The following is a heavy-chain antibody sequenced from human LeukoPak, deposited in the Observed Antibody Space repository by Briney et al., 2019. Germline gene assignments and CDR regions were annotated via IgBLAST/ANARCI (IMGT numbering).Heavy chain of an antibody. CDR1: GFTVSSHY. CDR3: AKDISVGSSWYYFDY. CDR2: ISWNSGSI. J-gene: IGHJ4*02. Sequence: GGSLRLSCAASGFTVSSHYMNWVRQAPGKGLEWVSGISWNSGSIGYADSVKGRFTISRDNAKNSLYLQMNSLRVEDTALYYCAKDISVGSSWYYFDYWGQGTLVTVSS. V-gene: IGHV3-9*01. D-gene: IGHD6-13*01.